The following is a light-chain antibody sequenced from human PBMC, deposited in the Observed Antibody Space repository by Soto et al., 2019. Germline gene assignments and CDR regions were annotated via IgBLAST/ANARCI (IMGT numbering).Light chain of an antibody. CDR2: ASN. CDR1: SSNIGADYD. Sequence: QSALTQPPSVSGALGQRVTISCTGSSSNIGADYDVHWYQHLPGRAPKLLIYASNHRPSGVPDRFSGSTSGTSASLAIAALQADDEADYYCQSYDSSLGGWGVFGGGTKLTVL. V-gene: IGLV1-40*01. J-gene: IGLJ3*02. CDR3: QSYDSSLGGWGV.